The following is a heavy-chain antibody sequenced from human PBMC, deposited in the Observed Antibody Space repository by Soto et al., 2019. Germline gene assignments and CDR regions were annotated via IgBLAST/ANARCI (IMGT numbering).Heavy chain of an antibody. V-gene: IGHV1-18*01. D-gene: IGHD6-13*01. CDR2: ISVYKGKT. CDR3: ARDHIIPAVGTLDY. Sequence: QVQLVQSGAEVKKPGASVKVSCKATGYTFSNYGISWVRQVPGQGLEWMGWISVYKGKTNYAQKFQGRVIMTTDTYTSTVYMELRTLRSDDTAVYYCARDHIIPAVGTLDYWGQGTLVIVSS. J-gene: IGHJ4*02. CDR1: GYTFSNYG.